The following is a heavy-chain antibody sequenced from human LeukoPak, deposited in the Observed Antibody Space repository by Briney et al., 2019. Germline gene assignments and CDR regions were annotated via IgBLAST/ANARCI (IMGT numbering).Heavy chain of an antibody. CDR1: GLTFSSYA. CDR2: ISYDGSNK. Sequence: GRSLRPSCAASGLTFSSYAMHWVRQAPGKGLKWVAVISYDGSNKYYADSVKGRFTISRDNSKNTLYLQMNSLRAEDTAVYYCARGKGFYYYGMDVWGQGTTVTVSS. CDR3: ARGKGFYYYGMDV. J-gene: IGHJ6*02. V-gene: IGHV3-30-3*01.